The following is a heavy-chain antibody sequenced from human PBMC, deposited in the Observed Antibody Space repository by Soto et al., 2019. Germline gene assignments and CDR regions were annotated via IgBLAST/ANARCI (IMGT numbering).Heavy chain of an antibody. D-gene: IGHD1-26*01. Sequence: PGESLKISCKGSTYTFANYWIGWVRQMPGKGPERMGLIYPPDSDTKYSPSFQGQVTISADKSTNTAYLRWSSLKASDTAIYYCARLPYHNSYSGFDYWGQGTPVTAPQ. CDR3: ARLPYHNSYSGFDY. V-gene: IGHV5-51*01. J-gene: IGHJ4*02. CDR2: IYPPDSDT. CDR1: TYTFANYW.